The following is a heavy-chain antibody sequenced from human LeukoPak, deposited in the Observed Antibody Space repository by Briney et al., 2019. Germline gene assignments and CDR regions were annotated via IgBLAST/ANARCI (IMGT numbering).Heavy chain of an antibody. CDR2: ISGSGDST. CDR1: GFTFSRFS. V-gene: IGHV3-23*01. J-gene: IGHJ4*02. CDR3: ATYRRGYHDSSESYYFDY. Sequence: GGSLRLSCAASGFTFSRFSMSWVRQAPGKGLEWVSGISGSGDSTYYADSVKGRFTISRDNSKNTLYLQMNGLRAEDTAVYYCATYRRGYHDSSESYYFDYWGQGTLVTVSS. D-gene: IGHD3-22*01.